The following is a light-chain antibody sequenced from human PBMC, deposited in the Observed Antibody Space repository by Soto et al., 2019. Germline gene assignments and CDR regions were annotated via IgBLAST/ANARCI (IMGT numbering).Light chain of an antibody. CDR3: QQYGSSPPIT. CDR1: HSISSSY. CDR2: GAS. J-gene: IGKJ5*01. V-gene: IGKV3-20*01. Sequence: IGLPQSPGTLSLSPGERATLSCRASHSISSSYFAWYQQKPGQAPSLLIYGASSRATAIPDRFSGSGPGTDFTLTISRLEPEDVAVYYCQQYGSSPPITVGRGIRLEIK.